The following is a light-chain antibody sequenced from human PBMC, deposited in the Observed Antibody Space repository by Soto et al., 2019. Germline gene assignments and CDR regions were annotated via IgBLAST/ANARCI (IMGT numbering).Light chain of an antibody. V-gene: IGLV2-14*01. J-gene: IGLJ3*02. CDR1: SSDVGGYDL. CDR2: EVS. CDR3: NSHTSSTFWV. Sequence: QSVLTQPVSVSGSPGQSITISCTGTSSDVGGYDLVSWYQLHPGKAPKLIIYEVSNRPSGVSNRFSGSKSGNTASLTISGLQAEDEADYYCNSHTSSTFWVFGGGTKLTVL.